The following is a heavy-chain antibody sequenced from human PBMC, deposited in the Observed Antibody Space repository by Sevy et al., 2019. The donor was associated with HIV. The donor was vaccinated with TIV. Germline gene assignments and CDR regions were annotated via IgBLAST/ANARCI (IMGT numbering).Heavy chain of an antibody. CDR2: IKEDGSKK. V-gene: IGHV3-7*01. D-gene: IGHD3-9*01. J-gene: IGHJ4*02. CDR3: ARDPDILSGYPTHYFDD. CDR1: GFSFSKYW. Sequence: GGSLRLSCAASGFSFSKYWMSWVRQAPGKGLEWVANIKEDGSKKNYLESVKGPITISRDNAKNLLYLQMNNLRADDTAVYYCARDPDILSGYPTHYFDDSGQRTLVTVSS.